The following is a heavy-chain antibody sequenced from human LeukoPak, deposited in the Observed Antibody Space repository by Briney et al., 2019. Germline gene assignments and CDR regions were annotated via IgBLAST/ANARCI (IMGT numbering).Heavy chain of an antibody. CDR2: INSDGSST. V-gene: IGHV3-74*01. Sequence: PGGSLRLSCAASGFTFSSYWMHWVRQAPGKGLVWVSRINSDGSSTSYVDSVKGRFTISRDNAKNTLYLQMNSLRAEDTAVYYCGGQLLWEYGMDVWGQGTTVTVSS. D-gene: IGHD2-2*01. J-gene: IGHJ6*02. CDR3: GGQLLWEYGMDV. CDR1: GFTFSSYW.